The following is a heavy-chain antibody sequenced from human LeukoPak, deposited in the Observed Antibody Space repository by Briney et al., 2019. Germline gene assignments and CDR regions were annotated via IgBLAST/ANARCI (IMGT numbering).Heavy chain of an antibody. V-gene: IGHV3-21*01. D-gene: IGHD5-18*01. CDR2: ISSSSSYF. J-gene: IGHJ4*02. CDR1: GFSFSSSG. Sequence: GGSLRLSCAASGFSFSSSGMHWVRQAPGKGLEWVSSISSSSSYFYYADSVKGRFTISRDNAKNSLYLQMNSLRAEDTAVYYCAFSGSTYGIFDYWGQGTLVTVSS. CDR3: AFSGSTYGIFDY.